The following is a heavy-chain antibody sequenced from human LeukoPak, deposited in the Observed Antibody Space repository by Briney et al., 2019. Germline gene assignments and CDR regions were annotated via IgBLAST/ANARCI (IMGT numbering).Heavy chain of an antibody. D-gene: IGHD6-13*01. CDR3: ARTTLYSRQPFDY. CDR1: GGTFSSYA. V-gene: IGHV1-69*04. J-gene: IGHJ4*02. Sequence: GASVKVSCKASGGTFSSYAISWVRQAPGQGLEWMGRIIPILGIANYAQKFQGRVTITADKSTSTAYMELCSLRSEDAAVYYCARTTLYSRQPFDYWGQGTLVTVSS. CDR2: IIPILGIA.